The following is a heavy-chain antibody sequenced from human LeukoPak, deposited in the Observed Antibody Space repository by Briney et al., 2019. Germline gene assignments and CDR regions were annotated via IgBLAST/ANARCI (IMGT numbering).Heavy chain of an antibody. Sequence: ASVKVSCKASGYTFTGYYMHWVRQAPGQGLEWMGWISAYNGNTNYAQKLQGRVTMTTDTSTSTAYMELRSLRSDDTAVYYCARGGERGRDFWSGYSSLGYWGQGTLVTVSS. V-gene: IGHV1-18*04. CDR1: GYTFTGYY. CDR3: ARGGERGRDFWSGYSSLGY. CDR2: ISAYNGNT. J-gene: IGHJ4*02. D-gene: IGHD3-3*01.